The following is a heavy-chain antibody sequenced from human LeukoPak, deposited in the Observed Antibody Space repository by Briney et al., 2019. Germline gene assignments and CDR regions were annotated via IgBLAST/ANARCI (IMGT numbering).Heavy chain of an antibody. D-gene: IGHD6-19*01. CDR1: GFTFIDYD. CDR2: IGIRGDT. Sequence: GGSLRLSCAASGFTFIDYDMHWVRQVIGKGLEWVSAIGIRGDTHYSGSVKGRFTISGENAESSLYLQMNSLRAEDTAVYYCARGGIQVSGIDEFDYSGQGTLVTVSS. V-gene: IGHV3-13*01. CDR3: ARGGIQVSGIDEFDY. J-gene: IGHJ4*02.